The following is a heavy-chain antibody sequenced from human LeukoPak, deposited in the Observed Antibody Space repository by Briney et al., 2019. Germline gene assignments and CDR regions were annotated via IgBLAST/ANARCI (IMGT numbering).Heavy chain of an antibody. V-gene: IGHV4-59*11. CDR3: ARDEGGTGTSDLGS. CDR2: ISGSGST. Sequence: SETLSLTCSVSGDSINDHFWNWIRQSPGKGLEWIGEISGSGSTRYNPFLNSRVTISRDTSKNQFSPRLTSVTAADTAVYYCARDEGGTGTSDLGSWGQGTLVTVSS. D-gene: IGHD1-7*01. J-gene: IGHJ4*02. CDR1: GDSINDHF.